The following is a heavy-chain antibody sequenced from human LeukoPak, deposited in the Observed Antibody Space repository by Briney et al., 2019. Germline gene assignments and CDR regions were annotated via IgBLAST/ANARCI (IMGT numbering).Heavy chain of an antibody. CDR1: GGTFSGYY. CDR2: INHSGST. CDR3: ARGVLQSDKKYYFGY. V-gene: IGHV4-34*01. D-gene: IGHD3-10*01. Sequence: SETLSLTCAVYGGTFSGYYWSWIRQPPGKGLEWIGEINHSGSTNYNPSLKSRVTISVDTSKNQFSLKLSSVTAADTAVYYCARGVLQSDKKYYFGYWGQGTLVTVSS. J-gene: IGHJ4*02.